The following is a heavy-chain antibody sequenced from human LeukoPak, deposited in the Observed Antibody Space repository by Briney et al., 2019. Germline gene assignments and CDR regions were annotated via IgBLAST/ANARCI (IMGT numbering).Heavy chain of an antibody. CDR1: GFTFSSYA. CDR3: ASGSGGYSYDMSPYYYDSSGYYPFDY. J-gene: IGHJ4*02. Sequence: PGGSLRLSCAASGFTFSSYAMSWVRQAPGKGLEWVSAISGSGGSTYYADSVKGRFTISRDNSKNTLYLQMNSLRAEDTAVYYCASGSGGYSYDMSPYYYDSSGYYPFDYWGQGTLVTASS. D-gene: IGHD3-22*01. CDR2: ISGSGGST. V-gene: IGHV3-23*01.